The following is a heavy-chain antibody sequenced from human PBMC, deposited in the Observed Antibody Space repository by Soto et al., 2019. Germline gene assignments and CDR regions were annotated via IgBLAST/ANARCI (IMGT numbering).Heavy chain of an antibody. CDR1: GFTFSSYA. CDR2: ISYDGSNK. V-gene: IGHV3-30-3*01. J-gene: IGHJ4*02. D-gene: IGHD1-26*01. CDR3: ARDGLAEVGAIYY. Sequence: GGSLRLSCAASGFTFSSYAMHWVRQAPGKGLEWVAVISYDGSNKYYADSVKGRFTISRDNSKNTLFLQMNSLRAEDTAVYFCARDGLAEVGAIYYWGQGTLVTVSS.